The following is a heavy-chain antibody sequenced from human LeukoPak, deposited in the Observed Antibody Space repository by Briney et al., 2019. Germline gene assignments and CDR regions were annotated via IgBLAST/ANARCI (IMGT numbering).Heavy chain of an antibody. CDR2: INHSGST. V-gene: IGHV4-34*01. J-gene: IGHJ4*02. D-gene: IGHD6-19*01. CDR1: GGSFSGYY. Sequence: PETLSLTCAVYGGSFSGYYWSWIRQPPGKGLEWIGGINHSGSTNYNPSLKSRVTISVDTSKNQFSLKLSSVTAADTAVYYCARDRPVAGNGFDYWGQGTLVTVSS. CDR3: ARDRPVAGNGFDY.